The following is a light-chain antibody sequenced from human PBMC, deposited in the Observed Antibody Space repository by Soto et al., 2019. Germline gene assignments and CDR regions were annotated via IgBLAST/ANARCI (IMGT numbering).Light chain of an antibody. J-gene: IGLJ1*01. Sequence: QSVLTQAPSASGTPGQRVTISCSGSSSNIGSNTVNWYQHLPGTAPKLLIFTNHQRPSGVPDRFSGSKSGTSGSLAISGLQSEDEAEYYCAAWDDSLNGYVFGAGTKLTVL. CDR1: SSNIGSNT. CDR2: TNH. V-gene: IGLV1-44*01. CDR3: AAWDDSLNGYV.